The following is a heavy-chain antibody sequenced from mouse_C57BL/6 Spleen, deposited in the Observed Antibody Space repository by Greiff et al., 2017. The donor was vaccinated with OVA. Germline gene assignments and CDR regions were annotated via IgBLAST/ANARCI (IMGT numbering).Heavy chain of an antibody. J-gene: IGHJ1*03. CDR1: GYTFTSYW. CDR3: ARRSNWDDWYFDV. Sequence: VQLQQPGAELVKPGASVKLSCKASGYTFTSYWMHWVKQRPGRGLEWIGRIDPNSGGTKYNEKFKSKATLTVDKPSSTAYMQLSSLTSEDSAVYYCARRSNWDDWYFDVWGTGTTVTVSS. D-gene: IGHD4-1*01. V-gene: IGHV1-72*01. CDR2: IDPNSGGT.